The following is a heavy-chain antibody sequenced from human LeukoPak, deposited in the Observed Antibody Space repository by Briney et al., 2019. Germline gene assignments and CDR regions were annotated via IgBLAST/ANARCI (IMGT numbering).Heavy chain of an antibody. D-gene: IGHD6-13*01. Sequence: SETLSLTCTVSGGSISSGGYYWSWIRQHPGTGLEWIGYIYYSGSTYYNPSLKSRVTISVDTSKNQFSLKLSSVTAADTAVYYCARAVYSSSWYTWGGRDAFDIWGQGTMVTVSS. CDR1: GGSISSGGYY. V-gene: IGHV4-31*03. J-gene: IGHJ3*02. CDR2: IYYSGST. CDR3: ARAVYSSSWYTWGGRDAFDI.